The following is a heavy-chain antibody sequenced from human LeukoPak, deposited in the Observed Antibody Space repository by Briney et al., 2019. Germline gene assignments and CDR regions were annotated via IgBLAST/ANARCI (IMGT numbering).Heavy chain of an antibody. D-gene: IGHD2-2*01. J-gene: IGHJ6*03. CDR2: ISAYNGNT. CDR1: GYTFTSYG. CDR3: ARVGEPYCSSTSCYYYYYMDV. V-gene: IGHV1-18*01. Sequence: ASVKVSCKASGYTFTSYGISWVRPAPGQGLEWMGWISAYNGNTNYAQKLQGRVTMTTDTSTSTAYMELRSLRSDDTALYYCARVGEPYCSSTSCYYYYYMDVWGKGTTVTVSS.